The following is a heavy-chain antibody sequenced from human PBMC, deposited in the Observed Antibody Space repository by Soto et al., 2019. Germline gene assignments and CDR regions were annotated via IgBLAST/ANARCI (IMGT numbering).Heavy chain of an antibody. J-gene: IGHJ4*02. CDR3: ANGLGPTTGIDY. Sequence: PSETLSLTCAVYGGSFSGYVWSWIRQPPGMGLDWIGGADHSGSTYYNPSLTSRVTISLDTSKNQFSLKMTSVTAADTAVYYCANGLGPTTGIDYWGQGTLVTV. D-gene: IGHD3-9*01. V-gene: IGHV4-34*01. CDR2: ADHSGST. CDR1: GGSFSGYV.